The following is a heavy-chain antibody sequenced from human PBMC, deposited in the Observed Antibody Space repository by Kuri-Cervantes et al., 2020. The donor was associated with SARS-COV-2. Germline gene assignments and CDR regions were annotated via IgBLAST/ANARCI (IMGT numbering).Heavy chain of an antibody. J-gene: IGHJ3*02. CDR2: IIPILGTA. D-gene: IGHD6-13*01. CDR3: ASSIAAAGWDAFDI. V-gene: IGHV1-69*04. CDR1: GGTFSSYA. Sequence: SVKVSCKASGGTFSSYAISWVRQAPGQGLEWMGRIIPILGTANYAQKFQGRVTITADKSTSTAYMELSSLRSEDTAVYYCASSIAAAGWDAFDIWGQGTRVTVSS.